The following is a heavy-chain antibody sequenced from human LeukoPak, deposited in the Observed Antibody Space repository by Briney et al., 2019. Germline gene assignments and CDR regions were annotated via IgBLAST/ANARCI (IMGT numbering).Heavy chain of an antibody. CDR3: AKLLAVAGGY. CDR2: IYSGGRT. CDR1: GFTVSTKY. J-gene: IGHJ4*02. V-gene: IGHV3-53*01. D-gene: IGHD6-19*01. Sequence: GGSLRLSCAASGFTVSTKYMSWVRQAPGKGLEWVSVIYSGGRTYYADSVKGRFTISRDNSKNTLYLQMNSLRAEDTAVYYCAKLLAVAGGYWGQGTLVTVSS.